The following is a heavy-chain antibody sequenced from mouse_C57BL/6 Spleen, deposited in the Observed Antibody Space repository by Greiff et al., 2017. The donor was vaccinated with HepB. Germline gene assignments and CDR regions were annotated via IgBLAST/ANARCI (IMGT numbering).Heavy chain of an antibody. V-gene: IGHV1-50*01. CDR3: ARGGRRWDAWFAY. D-gene: IGHD4-1*01. J-gene: IGHJ3*01. CDR2: IDPSDSYT. CDR1: GYTFTSYW. Sequence: QVQLQQPGAELVKPGASVKLSCKASGYTFTSYWMQWVKQRPGQGLEWIGEIDPSDSYTNYNQKFKGKATLTVDTSSSTAYMQLSSLTSEDSAVYYCARGGRRWDAWFAYWGQGTLVTVSA.